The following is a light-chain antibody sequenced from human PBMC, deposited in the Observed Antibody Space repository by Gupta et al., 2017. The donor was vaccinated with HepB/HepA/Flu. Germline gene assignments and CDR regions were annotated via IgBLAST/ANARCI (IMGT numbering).Light chain of an antibody. J-gene: IGLJ2*01. V-gene: IGLV2-11*01. CDR3: CSYSGSYHVV. CDR2: NVR. CDR1: RSDVGGYNY. Sequence: SALTQPRSVSGSPGQSVTISCTGTRSDVGGYNYVSWYQQHPGKVPKLIIYNVRERPSGVPDRFSASKSGNTASLTISGLQAEDEADYHCCSYSGSYHVVFGGGTTLTVL.